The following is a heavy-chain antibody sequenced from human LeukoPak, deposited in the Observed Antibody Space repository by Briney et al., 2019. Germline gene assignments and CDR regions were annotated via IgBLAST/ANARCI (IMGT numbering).Heavy chain of an antibody. CDR1: GGSISSYY. J-gene: IGHJ6*03. D-gene: IGHD3-9*01. V-gene: IGHV4-59*01. Sequence: SETLSLTCTVSGGSISSYYWSWIRQPPGKGLEWIGYIYYSGSTNYNPSLKSRVTISVDTSKNQFSLKLSSVTAADTAVYYCARRTLTGYYLDGDYYYYYYMDVWGKGTTVTISS. CDR2: IYYSGST. CDR3: ARRTLTGYYLDGDYYYYYYMDV.